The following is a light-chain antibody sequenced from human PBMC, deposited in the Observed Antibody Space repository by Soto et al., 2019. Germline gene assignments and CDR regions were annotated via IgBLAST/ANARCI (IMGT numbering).Light chain of an antibody. CDR2: GAS. J-gene: IGKJ1*01. Sequence: EIVVTQSPGTLSLSPGERATLSCRASQSVSSSYLAWYQQKPGQAPRLLIYGASSRATGIPDRFSGSGSGRDFTLTISRLEPEDFAVYYCQQYGSSPRTFGQGTKVEI. CDR3: QQYGSSPRT. CDR1: QSVSSSY. V-gene: IGKV3-20*01.